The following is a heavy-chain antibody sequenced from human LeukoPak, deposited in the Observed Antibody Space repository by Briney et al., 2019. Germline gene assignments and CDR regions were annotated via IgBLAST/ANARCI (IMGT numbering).Heavy chain of an antibody. CDR2: ISSNGGST. Sequence: GGSLRLSCSASGFTFSGSAMHWVRQAPGKGLEYVSAISSNGGSTYYADSVKGRFIISGDNSKNTLYLQMSSLRAEDTAVYYCVKEGGSGSYAQTPFDYWGQGTLVTVSS. D-gene: IGHD3-10*01. CDR3: VKEGGSGSYAQTPFDY. CDR1: GFTFSGSA. J-gene: IGHJ4*02. V-gene: IGHV3-64D*06.